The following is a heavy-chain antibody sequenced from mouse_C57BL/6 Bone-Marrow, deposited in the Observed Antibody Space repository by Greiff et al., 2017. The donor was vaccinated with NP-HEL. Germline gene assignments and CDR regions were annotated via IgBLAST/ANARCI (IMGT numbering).Heavy chain of an antibody. J-gene: IGHJ1*03. Sequence: EVQGVESGGGLVKPGGSLKLSCAASGFTFSSYAMSWVRQTPEKRLEWVATISDGGSYTYYPDNVKGRFTISRDNAKNNLYLQMSNLKSEDTAMYYCARDIPDYYGSSYWYFDVWGTGTTVTVSS. CDR2: ISDGGSYT. D-gene: IGHD1-1*01. CDR3: ARDIPDYYGSSYWYFDV. V-gene: IGHV5-4*01. CDR1: GFTFSSYA.